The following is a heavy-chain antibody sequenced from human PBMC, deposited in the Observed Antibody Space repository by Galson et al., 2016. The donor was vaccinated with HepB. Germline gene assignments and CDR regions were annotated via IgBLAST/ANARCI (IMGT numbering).Heavy chain of an antibody. Sequence: SVKVSCKASGYSFSTYGISWVRQTPGQGLEWIGWISTNSGNTKYSQILQDRVTLTRDTSTRTAYMELRSLRSDDTAIYYCARDRDWNLDFWGQGTLVTVSS. D-gene: IGHD1-1*01. J-gene: IGHJ4*02. CDR3: ARDRDWNLDF. CDR2: ISTNSGNT. CDR1: GYSFSTYG. V-gene: IGHV1-18*04.